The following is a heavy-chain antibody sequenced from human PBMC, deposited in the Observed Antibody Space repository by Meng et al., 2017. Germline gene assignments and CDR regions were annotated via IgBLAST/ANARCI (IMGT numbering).Heavy chain of an antibody. J-gene: IGHJ4*02. CDR2: IYHSGST. CDR1: GGSSSSSNW. V-gene: IGHV4-4*02. D-gene: IGHD6-19*01. CDR3: ARDRGAVAGTNFDY. Sequence: QWQRQEPGRGMVTPSGTLSLTCAVSGGSSSSSNWWSWVRQPPGKGLEWIGEIYHSGSTNYNPSLKSRVTISVDKSKNQFSLKLSSVTAADMAVYYCARDRGAVAGTNFDYWGQGTLVTVSS.